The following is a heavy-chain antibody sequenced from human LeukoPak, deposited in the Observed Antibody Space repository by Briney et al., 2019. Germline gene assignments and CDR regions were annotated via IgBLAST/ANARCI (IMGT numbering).Heavy chain of an antibody. Sequence: ASVKVSCKASGYTFTGYYMHWVRQAPGQGLEWMGWINPNSGGTNYAQKFQGRVTINRDTSASTAYMELSSLRSEDTAVYYCARDFVGGLTGMDVWGQGTTVTVSS. V-gene: IGHV1-2*02. CDR3: ARDFVGGLTGMDV. CDR2: INPNSGGT. D-gene: IGHD3-10*01. CDR1: GYTFTGYY. J-gene: IGHJ6*02.